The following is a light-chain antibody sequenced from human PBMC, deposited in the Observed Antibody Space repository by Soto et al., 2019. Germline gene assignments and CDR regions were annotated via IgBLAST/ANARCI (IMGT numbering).Light chain of an antibody. V-gene: IGKV3-15*01. CDR2: GAS. CDR3: QQYNNWPWT. CDR1: QSVSST. Sequence: IVMTQSPASLSLPPGERATLSCKASQSVSSTYLAWYKQKPGQAPRLVIYGASTRATGIPARFSGSGSGTEFTLTISSLQSEDFEVYYCQQYNNWPWTFGQGTKVDIK. J-gene: IGKJ1*01.